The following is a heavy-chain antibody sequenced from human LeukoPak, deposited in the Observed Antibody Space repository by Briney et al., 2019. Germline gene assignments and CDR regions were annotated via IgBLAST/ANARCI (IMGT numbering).Heavy chain of an antibody. CDR2: IYTSGST. CDR1: GGSISSGSYY. V-gene: IGHV4-61*02. D-gene: IGHD5-18*01. Sequence: SETLSLTCTVSGGSISSGSYYWSWIRQPAGKGLEWIGRIYTSGSTNYNPSLKSRVTISVDTSKNQFSLKLSSVTAADTAVYYCARGLVSYGPDYYYYYGMDVWGQGTTVTVSS. J-gene: IGHJ6*02. CDR3: ARGLVSYGPDYYYYYGMDV.